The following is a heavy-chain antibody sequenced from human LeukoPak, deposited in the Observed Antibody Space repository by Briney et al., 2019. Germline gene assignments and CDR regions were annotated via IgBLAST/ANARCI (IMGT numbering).Heavy chain of an antibody. CDR2: IRGDNGNT. CDR1: GYTFSNYG. Sequence: ASVKVSCKASGYTFSNYGISWVRQAPGQGLEWVGWIRGDNGNTNYAQKLQGRVTMTTDTSTSTAYMELRSLGSDETAVYYCARDLRFGELSFLPFDYWGQGTLVTVSS. CDR3: ARDLRFGELSFLPFDY. D-gene: IGHD3-10*01. V-gene: IGHV1-18*01. J-gene: IGHJ4*02.